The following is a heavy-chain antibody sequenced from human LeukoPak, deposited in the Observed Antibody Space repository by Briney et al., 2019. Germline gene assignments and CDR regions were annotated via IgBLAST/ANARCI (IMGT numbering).Heavy chain of an antibody. J-gene: IGHJ4*02. Sequence: GGSLSLSCAASGFTLSNAWMSWVRQAPRKGLEWVANIKQDGSEKYYVDSVKGRFTISRDNAKNSLYLQMNSLRAEDTAVYYCARKGITMVRGVRPFDYWGQGTLVTVSS. CDR2: IKQDGSEK. CDR3: ARKGITMVRGVRPFDY. D-gene: IGHD3-10*01. V-gene: IGHV3-7*01. CDR1: GFTLSNAW.